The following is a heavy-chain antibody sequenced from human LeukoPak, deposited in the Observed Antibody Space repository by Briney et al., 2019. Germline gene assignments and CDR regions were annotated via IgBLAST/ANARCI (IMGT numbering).Heavy chain of an antibody. CDR3: ASRYCSSTSCFLYWFDP. CDR2: INHSGST. D-gene: IGHD2-2*01. Sequence: SETLSLTCAVYGGSFSGYYWSWIRQPPGKGLEWIGEINHSGSTNYNPSLKSRVTISVDTSKNQFSLKLSSVTAADTAVYYCASRYCSSTSCFLYWFDPWGQGTLVTVSS. J-gene: IGHJ5*02. CDR1: GGSFSGYY. V-gene: IGHV4-34*01.